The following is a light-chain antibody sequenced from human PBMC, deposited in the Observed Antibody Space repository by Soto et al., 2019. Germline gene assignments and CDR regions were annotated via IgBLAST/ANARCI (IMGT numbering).Light chain of an antibody. Sequence: EIVMTQSPATLSVSPGERATLSCRASQSINSNLVWYQQKPGQAPRLLIYGASTRATGIPARFSGSGSGTEFTLTISSLQSEDFAVYYCQQYNNWLWT. CDR2: GAS. CDR1: QSINSN. CDR3: QQYNNWLWT. V-gene: IGKV3-15*01. J-gene: IGKJ1*01.